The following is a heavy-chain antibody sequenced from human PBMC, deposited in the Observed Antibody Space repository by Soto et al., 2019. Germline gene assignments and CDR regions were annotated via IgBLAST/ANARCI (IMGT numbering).Heavy chain of an antibody. D-gene: IGHD2-21*02. CDR3: ARDLWGYCGTDCYPLDV. V-gene: IGHV4-59*01. Sequence: SETLSLTCTVSGGSISGYYWSWIRQPPGKGLEWIGYMYNTGSTVYNPSFKSRVTISVDTSENQFSLKLNSVTAADTAVYYCARDLWGYCGTDCYPLDVWGQGTTVTVSS. J-gene: IGHJ6*02. CDR1: GGSISGYY. CDR2: MYNTGST.